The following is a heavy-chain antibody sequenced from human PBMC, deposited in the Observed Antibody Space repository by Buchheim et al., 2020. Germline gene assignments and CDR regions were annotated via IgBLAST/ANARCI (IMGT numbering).Heavy chain of an antibody. CDR1: GFTFSSYG. J-gene: IGHJ4*02. D-gene: IGHD3-3*01. V-gene: IGHV3-30*18. Sequence: QVQLVESGGGVVQPGRSLRLSCAASGFTFSSYGMHWVRQAPGKGLEWVAVISHDGSNKYYADSVKGGLSISRDNTKHNMYLQMNSLRAEDTAVYYCAKDQEVKLYTGGYYCDFWGQGTL. CDR3: AKDQEVKLYTGGYYCDF. CDR2: ISHDGSNK.